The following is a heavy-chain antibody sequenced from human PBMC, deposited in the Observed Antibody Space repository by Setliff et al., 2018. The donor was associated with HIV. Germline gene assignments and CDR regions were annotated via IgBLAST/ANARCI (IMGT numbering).Heavy chain of an antibody. CDR2: INHSVST. CDR3: ARVGYYDSSFDY. CDR1: GGSFSGYY. V-gene: IGHV4-34*01. D-gene: IGHD3-22*01. J-gene: IGHJ4*02. Sequence: SETLSLTCDVYGGSFSGYYWSWIRQPPGKGLEWIGKINHSVSTNYNPSLKSRVTISVDTSRNQFSLKLNSVTAADTAVYYCARVGYYDSSFDYWGQGTLVTVSS.